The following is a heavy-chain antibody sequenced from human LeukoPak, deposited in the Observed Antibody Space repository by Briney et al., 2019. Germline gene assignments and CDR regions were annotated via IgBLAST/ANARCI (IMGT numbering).Heavy chain of an antibody. CDR3: AREERFGDQSRGMDV. V-gene: IGHV3-21*01. D-gene: IGHD3-10*01. CDR1: GFTFGTYA. J-gene: IGHJ6*02. Sequence: GGSLRLSCAASGFTFGTYAMNWVRQAPGKGLEWVSSISRSGRDIYYADSVKGRFTISRDNAKNSLYLQMNSLRAEDTAVYYCAREERFGDQSRGMDVWGQGTTVTVSS. CDR2: ISRSGRDI.